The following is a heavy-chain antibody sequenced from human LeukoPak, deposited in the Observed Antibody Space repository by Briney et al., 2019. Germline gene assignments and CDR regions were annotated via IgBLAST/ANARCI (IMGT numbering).Heavy chain of an antibody. CDR2: MNPNSGNT. Sequence: ASVKVSCKASGYTFTSYDINWVRQATGQGLEWMGWMNPNSGNTGYAQKFQGRVTMTRNTSISTAYMELSSLRSEDTAVYYCARAYHLGSSWTYYYYYMDVWGKGTTVTISS. CDR1: GYTFTSYD. CDR3: ARAYHLGSSWTYYYYYMDV. J-gene: IGHJ6*03. V-gene: IGHV1-8*02. D-gene: IGHD6-13*01.